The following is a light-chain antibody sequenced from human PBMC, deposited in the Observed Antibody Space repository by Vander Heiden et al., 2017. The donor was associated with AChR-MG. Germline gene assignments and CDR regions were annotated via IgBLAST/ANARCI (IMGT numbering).Light chain of an antibody. V-gene: IGLV2-23*02. Sequence: QSALTQPASVSGSPGQSITLSCTGTSSDVGSSNLVYWYQHHPGKAPKLMAYEVSKRPSGVSNRFSGSKSGNTASMTISGLQAEDEADYYCCAYAGSSISWVFGGGTKLTVL. CDR3: CAYAGSSISWV. J-gene: IGLJ3*02. CDR2: EVS. CDR1: SSDVGSSNL.